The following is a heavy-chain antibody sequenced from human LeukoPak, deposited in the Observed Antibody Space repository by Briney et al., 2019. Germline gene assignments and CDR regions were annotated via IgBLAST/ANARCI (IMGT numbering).Heavy chain of an antibody. J-gene: IGHJ6*02. D-gene: IGHD5-18*01. CDR3: ARDRLYSYGHKAYYYYGMDV. V-gene: IGHV3-11*01. CDR1: GFTFSDYY. CDR2: ISSSGSTI. Sequence: PGGSLRLSCAASGFTFSDYYMSWIRQAPGKGLEWVSYISSSGSTIYYADSVKGRFTISRDNAKNSLYLQMNSLRAEDTAVYYCARDRLYSYGHKAYYYYGMDVWGQGTTVTVSS.